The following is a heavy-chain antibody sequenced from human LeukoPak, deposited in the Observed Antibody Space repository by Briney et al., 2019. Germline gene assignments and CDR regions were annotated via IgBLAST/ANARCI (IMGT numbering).Heavy chain of an antibody. CDR1: GYTFTNYV. J-gene: IGHJ4*02. Sequence: ASVTVSCKASGYTFTNYVVHWVRQAPGQRPEWMGWINAGNGDTKYSQNFQGRVTITRDTSASTAYMELSSLTSEDTALYYCARDDCGDTCYPGGYWGQGTLVTVSS. D-gene: IGHD2-21*01. CDR2: INAGNGDT. CDR3: ARDDCGDTCYPGGY. V-gene: IGHV1-3*01.